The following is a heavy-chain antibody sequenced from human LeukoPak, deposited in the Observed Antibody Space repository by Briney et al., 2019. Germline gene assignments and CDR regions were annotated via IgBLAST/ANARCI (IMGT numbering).Heavy chain of an antibody. Sequence: GGSLRLSCAASGFTFSSYAMNWVRQAPGKRLEWVSAVTGPGDTTYYADSVKGRFFMSREDSKTTVYLQMNSLRAEDTAIYYCAKGAEIDLWGQGTLVTVSS. V-gene: IGHV3-23*01. D-gene: IGHD3-16*01. CDR3: AKGAEIDL. CDR1: GFTFSSYA. J-gene: IGHJ5*02. CDR2: VTGPGDTT.